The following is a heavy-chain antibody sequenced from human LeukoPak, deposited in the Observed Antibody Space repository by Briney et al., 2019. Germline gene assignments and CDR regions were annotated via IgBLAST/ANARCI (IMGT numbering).Heavy chain of an antibody. CDR3: ARDSGGGWPLGY. D-gene: IGHD2-15*01. Sequence: SETLSLTCTVSGHSISSYYWSWIRQPPGKGLEWIGNIYYSGSTTYNPSLESRVTISVDTSKNQFSLKLRSVTAADTAVYYCARDSGGGWPLGYWGQGTLVTVSS. CDR2: IYYSGST. V-gene: IGHV4-59*01. J-gene: IGHJ4*02. CDR1: GHSISSYY.